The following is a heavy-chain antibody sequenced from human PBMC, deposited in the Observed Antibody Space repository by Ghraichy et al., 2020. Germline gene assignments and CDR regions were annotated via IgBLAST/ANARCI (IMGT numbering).Heavy chain of an antibody. J-gene: IGHJ2*01. CDR3: ARLPLPRRAAVGDWYFDL. V-gene: IGHV3-48*01. D-gene: IGHD6-13*01. CDR1: GFSFSDYS. CDR2: ITGSSITI. Sequence: GGSLRLSCEGSGFSFSDYSMIWVRLTPRKALEWVSYITGSSITIFYTDSVKGRFTISRDNAKNSLYLQMNSLRAEDTAVYYCARLPLPRRAAVGDWYFDLSGRGPLVTVSS.